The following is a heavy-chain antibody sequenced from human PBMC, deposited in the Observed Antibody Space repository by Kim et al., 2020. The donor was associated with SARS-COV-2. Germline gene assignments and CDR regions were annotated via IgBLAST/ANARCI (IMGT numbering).Heavy chain of an antibody. Sequence: GGSLRLSCAASGFTFSSYSMNWVRQAPGKGLEWVSYISSSSSTIYYADSVKGRFTISRDNAKNSLYLQMNGLRDEDTAVYYCARDPHILFSRSGYYYYGMDVWGQGTTVTVSS. CDR1: GFTFSSYS. CDR2: ISSSSSTI. J-gene: IGHJ6*02. CDR3: ARDPHILFSRSGYYYYGMDV. D-gene: IGHD6-19*01. V-gene: IGHV3-48*02.